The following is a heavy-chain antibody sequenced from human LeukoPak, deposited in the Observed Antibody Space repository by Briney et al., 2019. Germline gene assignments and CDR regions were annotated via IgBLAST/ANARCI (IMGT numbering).Heavy chain of an antibody. V-gene: IGHV3-21*01. Sequence: GGSLRLSCAASGFTFSSYSMNWVRQAPGKGLEWVSSISSSSSYIYYADSVKGRFTISRDNAENSLYLQMNSLRAEDTAVYYCARDLVVGGYYDFWSGNEDYWGQGTLVTVSP. CDR1: GFTFSSYS. CDR2: ISSSSSYI. CDR3: ARDLVVGGYYDFWSGNEDY. D-gene: IGHD3-3*01. J-gene: IGHJ4*02.